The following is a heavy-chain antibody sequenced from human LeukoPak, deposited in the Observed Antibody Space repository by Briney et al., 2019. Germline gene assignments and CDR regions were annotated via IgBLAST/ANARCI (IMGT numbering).Heavy chain of an antibody. J-gene: IGHJ4*02. CDR1: GFTFNHYA. Sequence: PGGSLRLSCAASGFTFNHYALHWVRQAPGKGLEWVALISYDGTDKYYAESVKGRFTISRDNSKNKLYLQMNRLSPEDTALYYCVRGRYYYETSGYPDYWGQGTLVTVSS. CDR2: ISYDGTDK. D-gene: IGHD3-22*01. CDR3: VRGRYYYETSGYPDY. V-gene: IGHV3-30-3*01.